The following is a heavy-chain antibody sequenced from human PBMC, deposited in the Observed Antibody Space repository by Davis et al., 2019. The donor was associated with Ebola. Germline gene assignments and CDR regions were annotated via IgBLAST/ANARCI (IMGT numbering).Heavy chain of an antibody. CDR1: GYTFTNYG. J-gene: IGHJ4*02. CDR3: ARDRVAYPFDY. D-gene: IGHD2-21*01. V-gene: IGHV1-18*01. CDR2: IGGYKGNT. Sequence: VSVKVSCKASGYTFTNYGISWVRQAPGQGLEWMGWIGGYKGNTKYEQKFQDRVTMTIDTPTNTAYMELRSLRSDDTAVFYCARDRVAYPFDYWGQGTLVTVSS.